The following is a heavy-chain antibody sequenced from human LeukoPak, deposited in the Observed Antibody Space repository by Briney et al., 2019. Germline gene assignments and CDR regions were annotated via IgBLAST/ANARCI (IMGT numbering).Heavy chain of an antibody. J-gene: IGHJ4*02. Sequence: SETLSLTCTVSGGSISSSNHYWVWIRQPPVKGLECIGSIYYSGRTYYNPSLKSRVTISLDTSKNQFSLKLSSVTAADTAVYYCARIEYSGPLDYWGQGTLVIVSS. CDR1: GGSISSSNHY. CDR2: IYYSGRT. CDR3: ARIEYSGPLDY. D-gene: IGHD1-26*01. V-gene: IGHV4-39*07.